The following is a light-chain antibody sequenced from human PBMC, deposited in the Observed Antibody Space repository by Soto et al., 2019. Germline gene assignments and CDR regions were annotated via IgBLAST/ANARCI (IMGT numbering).Light chain of an antibody. Sequence: DIQMTQSPSSLSASVGDRFTITCQASQDISMYLNWYQQKPGKAPKVLIFDASNLETGVPERFSGSGSGTHFTFTITSLQPEDIATYYCQHYDHLHITFGGGTKVDIK. J-gene: IGKJ4*01. CDR3: QHYDHLHIT. CDR1: QDISMY. CDR2: DAS. V-gene: IGKV1-33*01.